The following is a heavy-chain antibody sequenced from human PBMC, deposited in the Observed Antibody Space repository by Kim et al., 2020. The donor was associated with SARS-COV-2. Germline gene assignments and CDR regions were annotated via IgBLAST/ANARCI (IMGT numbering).Heavy chain of an antibody. J-gene: IGHJ4*02. Sequence: ASVKVSCRTSGYTFTNYPMNWVRQAPGQGLEWMGWITTNTGNPTYAQGFTGRFVFSLDTSVSTAYLQISSLKAEDTAVYYCAPGDPYYFDYLGQGTLVTV. CDR3: APGDPYYFDY. V-gene: IGHV7-4-1*02. CDR1: GYTFTNYP. CDR2: ITTNTGNP. D-gene: IGHD3-10*01.